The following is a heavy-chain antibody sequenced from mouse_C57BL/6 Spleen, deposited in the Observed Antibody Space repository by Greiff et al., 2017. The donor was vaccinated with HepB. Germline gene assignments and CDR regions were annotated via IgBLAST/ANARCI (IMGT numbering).Heavy chain of an antibody. Sequence: QVQLQQPGAELVMPGASVKLSCKASGYTFTSYWMHWVKQRPGQGLEWIGEIDPSDSYTNYNQKFKGKSTLTVDKSSRTAYMQLSSLTSEDSAVYYCARGPQGYDFDYWGQGTTLTVSS. CDR3: ARGPQGYDFDY. D-gene: IGHD2-2*01. CDR1: GYTFTSYW. V-gene: IGHV1-69*01. CDR2: IDPSDSYT. J-gene: IGHJ2*01.